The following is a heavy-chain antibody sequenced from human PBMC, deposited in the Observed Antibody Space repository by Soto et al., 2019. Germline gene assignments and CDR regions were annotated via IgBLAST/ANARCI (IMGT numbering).Heavy chain of an antibody. V-gene: IGHV3-23*01. D-gene: IGHD6-13*01. CDR3: AKRGSAAVRIAAAGTFDY. Sequence: GGSLRLSCAASGFTFSSYAMSWVRQAPGKGLEWVSVISDSGGSTYYADSVKGRFTISRDNSKNTLYLQMSSLRAGDTAVYYCAKRGSAAVRIAAAGTFDYWGQGTLVTVSS. CDR1: GFTFSSYA. J-gene: IGHJ4*02. CDR2: ISDSGGST.